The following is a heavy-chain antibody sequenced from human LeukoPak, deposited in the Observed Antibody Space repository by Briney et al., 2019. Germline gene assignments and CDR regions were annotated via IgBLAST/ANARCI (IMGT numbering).Heavy chain of an antibody. J-gene: IGHJ4*02. CDR2: IYYSGST. CDR1: GGSVSSGSCY. V-gene: IGHV4-61*01. Sequence: SETLSLTCTVSGGSVSSGSCYWSWIRQPPGKGLEWIGYIYYSGSTNYNPSLKSRVTISVDTSKNQFSLKLSSVTAADTAVYYCARADYYDSSGLDYWGQGTLVTVSS. CDR3: ARADYYDSSGLDY. D-gene: IGHD3-22*01.